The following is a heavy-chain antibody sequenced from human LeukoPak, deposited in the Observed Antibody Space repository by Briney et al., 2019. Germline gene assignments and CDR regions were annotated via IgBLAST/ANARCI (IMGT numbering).Heavy chain of an antibody. Sequence: GGSLRLSCAASGSTFSNAWMSWVRQAPGKGLEWVGRIKSKTDGGTTDYAAPVKGRFTISRDDSKNTLYLQMNSLKTEDTAVYYCTTDLGSSSFDYWGQGTLVTVSS. CDR2: IKSKTDGGTT. V-gene: IGHV3-15*01. CDR3: TTDLGSSSFDY. J-gene: IGHJ4*02. D-gene: IGHD6-13*01. CDR1: GSTFSNAW.